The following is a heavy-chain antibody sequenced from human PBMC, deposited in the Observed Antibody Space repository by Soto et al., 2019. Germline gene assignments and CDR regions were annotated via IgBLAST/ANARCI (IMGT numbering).Heavy chain of an antibody. D-gene: IGHD3-10*01. CDR2: ISAYNGNT. CDR3: ASFWFGERKVGAFDI. Sequence: QVLLMQSGAEVKKPGASVKVSCKASGYTFTSYGISWVRQAPGQGLEWMGWISAYNGNTNYAQKLQGRVTMTTDTSTSTAYMELRSLRSDDTAVYYCASFWFGERKVGAFDIWGQGTIVTVSS. V-gene: IGHV1-18*01. CDR1: GYTFTSYG. J-gene: IGHJ3*02.